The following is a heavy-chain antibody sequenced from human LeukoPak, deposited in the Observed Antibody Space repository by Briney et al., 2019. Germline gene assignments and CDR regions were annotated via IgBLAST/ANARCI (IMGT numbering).Heavy chain of an antibody. V-gene: IGHV4-31*03. J-gene: IGHJ4*02. CDR3: AREYYYDSSGYYYFDY. CDR1: GGSISSGGYY. CDR2: IYYSGST. Sequence: SETLSLTCTVTGGSISSGGYYWSWIRQHPGKGLEWIGYIYYSGSTYYNPSLKSRVTISVDTSKNQFSLKLSSVTAADTAVYYCAREYYYDSSGYYYFDYWGQGTLVTVSS. D-gene: IGHD3-22*01.